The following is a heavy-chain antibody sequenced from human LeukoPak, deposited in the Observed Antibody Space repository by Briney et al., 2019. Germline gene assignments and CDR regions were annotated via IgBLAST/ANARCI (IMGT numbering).Heavy chain of an antibody. CDR3: AREVMVGAFFDY. D-gene: IGHD2-15*01. Sequence: SETLSLTCTVSGGSISSYYWSWIRQPPGKGLEWIGYIYYSGSTNYNPSLKSRVTISVDTSKNQFSLKLSSVTAADTAVYYCAREVMVGAFFDYWGQGTLVTVSS. V-gene: IGHV4-59*01. J-gene: IGHJ4*02. CDR2: IYYSGST. CDR1: GGSISSYY.